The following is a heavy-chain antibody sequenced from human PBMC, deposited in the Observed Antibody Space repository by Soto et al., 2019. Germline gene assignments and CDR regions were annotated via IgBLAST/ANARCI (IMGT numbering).Heavy chain of an antibody. CDR1: GGSISSGGYY. V-gene: IGHV4-31*03. J-gene: IGHJ4*02. CDR3: ARLEYSSSYPFDY. D-gene: IGHD6-6*01. CDR2: IYYSGST. Sequence: SETLSLTCTVSGGSISSGGYYWSWIRQHPGKGLEWIGYIYYSGSTYYNPSLKSRVTISVDMSKNQFSLKLSSVTVAVTAVYYCARLEYSSSYPFDYWGQGTLVTVSS.